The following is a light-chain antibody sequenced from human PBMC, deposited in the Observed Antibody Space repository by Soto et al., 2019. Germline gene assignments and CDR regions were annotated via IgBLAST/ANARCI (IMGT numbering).Light chain of an antibody. Sequence: EIVMTQSPATLSVSPGERATLSCRASQSVSSNLAWYQQKPGQAPRLLIYGASTRATGIPARFSGSGSGTEFTLTISSLQSEDFSFYYSHQYNNWLWTFGQGTKVEIK. CDR3: HQYNNWLWT. J-gene: IGKJ1*01. CDR1: QSVSSN. V-gene: IGKV3-15*01. CDR2: GAS.